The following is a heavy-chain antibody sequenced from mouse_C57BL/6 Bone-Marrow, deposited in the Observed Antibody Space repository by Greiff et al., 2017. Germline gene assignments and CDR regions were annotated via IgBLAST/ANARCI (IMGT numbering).Heavy chain of an antibody. V-gene: IGHV5-2*01. CDR3: ARHAPLDGPYDYAMDY. Sequence: DVHLVESGGGLVQPGESLKLSCESNEYEFPSHDMSWVRKTPEKRLELVAAINSDGGSTYYPDTMERRFIISRDNTKKTLYLQMSSLRSEDTALYYCARHAPLDGPYDYAMDYWGQGTSVTVAS. CDR2: INSDGGST. CDR1: EYEFPSHD. J-gene: IGHJ4*01. D-gene: IGHD2-3*01.